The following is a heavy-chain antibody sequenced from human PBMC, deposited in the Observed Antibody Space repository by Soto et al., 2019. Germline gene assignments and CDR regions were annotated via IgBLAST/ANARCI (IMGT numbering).Heavy chain of an antibody. CDR3: ARYGSGSYPDPYYYYGMDV. CDR2: IYPGDSDT. V-gene: IGHV5-51*01. CDR1: GYSFTSYW. Sequence: GESLKISCKGSGYSFTSYWIGWVRQMPGKGLEWMGIIYPGDSDTRYSPSFQGQVTISADKSISTAYLQWSSLKASDTAMYYCARYGSGSYPDPYYYYGMDVWGQGTTVTVSS. J-gene: IGHJ6*02. D-gene: IGHD3-10*01.